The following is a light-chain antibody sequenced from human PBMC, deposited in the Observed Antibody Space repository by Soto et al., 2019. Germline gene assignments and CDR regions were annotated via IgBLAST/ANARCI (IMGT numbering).Light chain of an antibody. CDR3: RSYTRISSWV. CDR1: SSDVGGYDY. Sequence: QSALTQPASVSGSPGQSITISCTGSSSDVGGYDYVSWYQQHPGKAPKLMIYEVNNRPSGVSNRFSGSKSGNTASLTISGLQAEDDADYYCRSYTRISSWVFGGGTQLPVL. V-gene: IGLV2-14*01. CDR2: EVN. J-gene: IGLJ3*02.